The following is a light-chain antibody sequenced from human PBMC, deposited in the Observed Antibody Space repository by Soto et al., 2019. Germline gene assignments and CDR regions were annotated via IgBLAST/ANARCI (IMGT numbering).Light chain of an antibody. V-gene: IGKV1-33*01. J-gene: IGKJ5*01. CDR2: GAA. CDR3: QQYDNLPIT. Sequence: DIQMTQSPSSLPASVGDRVTITCQASQEISNNLNWYQQKPGKAPKLLIHGAADLETGVPSRFSGSGAGTDFTFPIDTLQPEDIATYYCQQYDNLPITFGQGPRLDIK. CDR1: QEISNN.